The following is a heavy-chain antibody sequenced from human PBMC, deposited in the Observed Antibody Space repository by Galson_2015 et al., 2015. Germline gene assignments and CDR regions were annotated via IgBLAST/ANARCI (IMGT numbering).Heavy chain of an antibody. J-gene: IGHJ6*02. D-gene: IGHD2-8*02. V-gene: IGHV3-23*01. CDR3: AKVLSSDYYYQGMDV. CDR1: GFRFSSYA. CDR2: ISVSGGTT. Sequence: SLRLSCAASGFRFSSYAMSWVRQVPGKGLEWVSSISVSGGTTYYADSVKGRFTISRDSSKSTLYVQMNSLRAEDTAVYYCAKVLSSDYYYQGMDVWGQGTTVTVSS.